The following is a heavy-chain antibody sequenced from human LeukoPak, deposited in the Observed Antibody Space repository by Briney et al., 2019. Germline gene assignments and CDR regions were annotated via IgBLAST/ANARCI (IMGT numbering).Heavy chain of an antibody. J-gene: IGHJ4*01. CDR2: IIPIFGIA. CDR1: GGTFSSYA. V-gene: IGHV1-69*04. Sequence: VASVKVSCKASGGTFSSYAISWVRQAPGQGLEWMGRIIPIFGIANYAQKFQGRVTITADKSTSTAYMGLSSLRSEDTAVYYCARDSSGYYGEGNFDYWGQEPWSPSPQ. CDR3: ARDSSGYYGEGNFDY. D-gene: IGHD3-22*01.